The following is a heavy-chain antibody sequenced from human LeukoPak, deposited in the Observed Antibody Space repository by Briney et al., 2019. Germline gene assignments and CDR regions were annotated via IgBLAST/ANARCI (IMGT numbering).Heavy chain of an antibody. CDR2: ISVSGGHT. J-gene: IGHJ5*02. D-gene: IGHD3-10*02. CDR3: AKAVFGELATWFDP. Sequence: QAGGSLRLSCAASGFTFSSYAMTWVRQAPGKGLEWVSSISVSGGHTYYADSVKGRLTISRDNSKNTLYLQMNSLRAEDTAVYYCAKAVFGELATWFDPWGQGTLVTVSS. V-gene: IGHV3-23*01. CDR1: GFTFSSYA.